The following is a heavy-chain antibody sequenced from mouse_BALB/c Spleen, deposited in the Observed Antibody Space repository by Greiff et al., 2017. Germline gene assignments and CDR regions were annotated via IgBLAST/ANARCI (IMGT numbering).Heavy chain of an antibody. V-gene: IGHV1-87*01. CDR3: SRGTYPQGY. CDR1: GYTFTGYW. Sequence: QVLLKESGADLARPGASVRLSCTASGYTFTGYWMRWVNQRPGQGLEWIGAIYPGDGDSRSTQKFTGKATLTADKSSSTAYMQLSSLASEDSAVYYCSRGTYPQGYWGQGTTLTVSS. CDR2: IYPGDGDS. J-gene: IGHJ2*01. D-gene: IGHD5-1*01.